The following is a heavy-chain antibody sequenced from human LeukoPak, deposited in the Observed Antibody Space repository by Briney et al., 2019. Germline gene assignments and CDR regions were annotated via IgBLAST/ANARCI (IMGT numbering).Heavy chain of an antibody. J-gene: IGHJ3*02. CDR3: ARGYGDYENGDDAFDI. D-gene: IGHD4-17*01. CDR1: GFTFSSYG. CDR2: IWYDGSNK. Sequence: PGRSLRLSCAASGFTFSSYGMHWVRQAPGKGLEWVAVIWYDGSNKYYADSVKGRFTISRDNSKNTLYLQMNSLRAEDTAVYYCARGYGDYENGDDAFDIWGQGTMVTVSS. V-gene: IGHV3-33*08.